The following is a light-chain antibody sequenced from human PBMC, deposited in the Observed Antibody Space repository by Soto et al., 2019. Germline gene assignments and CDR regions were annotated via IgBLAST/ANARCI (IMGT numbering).Light chain of an antibody. V-gene: IGKV1-17*01. CDR3: LQHKTYPQT. CDR2: AAS. CDR1: QDISNY. Sequence: DIQMTQSPSSLSASVGDRVTITCQASQDISNYLNWYQQKPGKAPKRLIYAASSLQTGVPSRFSGSGSGTEFTLTISSLQPEDFATYFCLQHKTYPQTFGQGTKVDIK. J-gene: IGKJ1*01.